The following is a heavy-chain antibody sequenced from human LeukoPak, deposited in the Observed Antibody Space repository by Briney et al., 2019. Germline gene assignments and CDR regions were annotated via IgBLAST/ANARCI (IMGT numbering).Heavy chain of an antibody. V-gene: IGHV3-30*18. D-gene: IGHD5-12*01. Sequence: GGSLRLSCAASGFTFRNYGIHWVRQAPGKGLEWVAVISYDGGNNYYADSVKGRFTISRDNSKNTLYLQMNSLRAEDTAVYYCAKDSGYDSYFDYWGQGTLVPVSS. CDR1: GFTFRNYG. J-gene: IGHJ4*02. CDR3: AKDSGYDSYFDY. CDR2: ISYDGGNN.